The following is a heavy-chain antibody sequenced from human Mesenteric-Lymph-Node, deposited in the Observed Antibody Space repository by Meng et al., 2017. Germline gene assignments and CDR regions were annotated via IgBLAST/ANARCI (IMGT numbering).Heavy chain of an antibody. CDR3: ARGRGQQLVRYYFDY. J-gene: IGHJ4*02. D-gene: IGHD6-13*01. CDR2: INHSGST. V-gene: IGHV4-34*01. CDR1: GGSFSGYY. Sequence: QAQLQQWGAGLLKPSATLSLPLAVYGGSFSGYYWSWIRQPPGKGLEWIGEINHSGSTNYNPSLKSRVTISVDTSKNQFSLKLSSVTAADTAVYYCARGRGQQLVRYYFDYWGQGTLVTVSS.